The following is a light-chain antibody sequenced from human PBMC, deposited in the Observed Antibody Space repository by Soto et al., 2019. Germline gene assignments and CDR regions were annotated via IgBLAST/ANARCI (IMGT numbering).Light chain of an antibody. J-gene: IGKJ2*02. Sequence: EIVLTQSPATLSLSPGERATLSCRASQSVSSYLAWYQQKPGQAPRLLIYDASNRATGIPARFSGSGSGTDFTLTISSLQPEDIATYYCQQYDNLLPCTFGQGTKLEIK. V-gene: IGKV3-11*01. CDR1: QSVSSY. CDR2: DAS. CDR3: QQYDNLLPCT.